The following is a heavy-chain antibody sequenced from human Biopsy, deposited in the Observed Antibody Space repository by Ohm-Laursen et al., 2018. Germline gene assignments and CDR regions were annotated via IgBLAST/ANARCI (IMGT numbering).Heavy chain of an antibody. D-gene: IGHD7-27*01. CDR3: ARDHGDRNSVTPVNYYVYGMDV. CDR2: IIPIFGTT. V-gene: IGHV1-69*13. Sequence: SVKVSCNASGDSFDTFGISWVRQAPGQGPEWMGGIIPIFGTTHYAQKFQGRLTITADESTATAYMDLTSLTSEDTATYFCARDHGDRNSVTPVNYYVYGMDVWGQGTTLTVSS. CDR1: GDSFDTFG. J-gene: IGHJ6*02.